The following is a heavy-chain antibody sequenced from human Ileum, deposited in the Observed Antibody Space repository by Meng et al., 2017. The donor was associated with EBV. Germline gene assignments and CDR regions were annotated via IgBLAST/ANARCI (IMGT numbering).Heavy chain of an antibody. V-gene: IGHV4-4*02. D-gene: IGHD6-19*01. Sequence: QVQLEGCGPGRVKPSGALSPTCAGSGGSNSSSNWWSWVRQPPGKGLEWIGEIYHSGSTNYNPSLKSRVTISVDKSKNQFSLYLSSVTAADTAVYYCARVGQWLPIDYWGQGTLVTVSS. CDR2: IYHSGST. CDR3: ARVGQWLPIDY. J-gene: IGHJ4*02. CDR1: GGSNSSSNW.